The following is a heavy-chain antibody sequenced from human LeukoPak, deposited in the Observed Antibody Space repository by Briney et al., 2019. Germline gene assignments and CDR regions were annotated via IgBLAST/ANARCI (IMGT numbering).Heavy chain of an antibody. CDR1: GGSISSDY. Sequence: PSETLSLTCTVSGGSISSDYWSWIRQPPGKGLEWIGYIYYSGSTYYNPSLKSRVTISVDTSKNQFSLKLSSVTAADTAVYYCARGKFPDYWGQGTLVTVSS. D-gene: IGHD3-10*01. CDR2: IYYSGST. V-gene: IGHV4-59*01. CDR3: ARGKFPDY. J-gene: IGHJ4*02.